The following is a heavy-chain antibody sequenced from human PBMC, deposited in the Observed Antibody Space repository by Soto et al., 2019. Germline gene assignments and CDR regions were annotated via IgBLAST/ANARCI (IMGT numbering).Heavy chain of an antibody. CDR1: GGTFSSYA. CDR2: IIPIFGTA. D-gene: IGHD3-22*01. V-gene: IGHV1-69*13. J-gene: IGHJ6*02. CDR3: ASLGGYSDYYYYGMDV. Sequence: ASVKVSCKASGGTFSSYAISWVRQAPGQGLEWMGGIIPIFGTANYAQKFQGRVTITADESTSTAYMELSSLRSEDTAVYYCASLGGYSDYYYYGMDVWGQGTTVTVS.